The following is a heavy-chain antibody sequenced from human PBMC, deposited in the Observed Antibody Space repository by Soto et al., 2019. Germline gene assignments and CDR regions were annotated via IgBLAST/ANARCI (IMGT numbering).Heavy chain of an antibody. D-gene: IGHD2-15*01. CDR1: DGSISPYY. CDR3: ARDGGGSVVPHWFDP. Sequence: QVQLQESGPRLVKPSETLSLTCSVSDGSISPYYWSWIRQPAGKGLEWIGRIDADGYTNYNPSLKGRVTMSVDTSKNQFSLKVMFVTAADTAMYYCARDGGGSVVPHWFDPWGRGTLVTVSS. J-gene: IGHJ5*02. CDR2: IDADGYT. V-gene: IGHV4-4*07.